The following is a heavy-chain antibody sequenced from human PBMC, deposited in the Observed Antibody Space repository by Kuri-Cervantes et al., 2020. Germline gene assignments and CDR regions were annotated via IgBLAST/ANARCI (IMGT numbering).Heavy chain of an antibody. CDR1: GYSISSGYY. Sequence: GSLRLSCAVSGYSISSGYYWGWIRQPPGKGLEWIGNIYHSGSTYYNPSLKSRVTISVDTSKNQFSLKLSSVTAADTAVYYCARVGSIAAPHFDYWGQGTLVTVSS. V-gene: IGHV4-38-2*01. J-gene: IGHJ4*02. CDR2: IYHSGST. CDR3: ARVGSIAAPHFDY. D-gene: IGHD6-6*01.